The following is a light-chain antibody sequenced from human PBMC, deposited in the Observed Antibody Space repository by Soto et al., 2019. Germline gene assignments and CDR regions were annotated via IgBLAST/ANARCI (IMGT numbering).Light chain of an antibody. Sequence: DIQMTPSPSTLSASVGDRVTITCRASQSISSWLAWYQQKPGKAPKLLIYDASSLESGVPSRFSGSGSGTEFTLTISSLQPDDFATYYCQQYNSYSPFFGQGTRLEIK. CDR3: QQYNSYSPF. J-gene: IGKJ5*01. CDR1: QSISSW. V-gene: IGKV1-5*01. CDR2: DAS.